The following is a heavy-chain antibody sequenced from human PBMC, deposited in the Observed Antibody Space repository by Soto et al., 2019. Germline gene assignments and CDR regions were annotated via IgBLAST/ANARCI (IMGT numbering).Heavy chain of an antibody. Sequence: QVQLVQSGAEVKKPGSSVRVSCKASGTIFSSYTMSWVRQAPGQGLEWMGRIIPILGETNSAQKFQDRVTLTADKSTNTAYMELNSLRLEDTAVYYCARGLGGRMDDWGQGTTVTVSS. CDR3: ARGLGGRMDD. V-gene: IGHV1-69*08. CDR1: GTIFSSYT. J-gene: IGHJ6*02. CDR2: IIPILGET. D-gene: IGHD3-16*01.